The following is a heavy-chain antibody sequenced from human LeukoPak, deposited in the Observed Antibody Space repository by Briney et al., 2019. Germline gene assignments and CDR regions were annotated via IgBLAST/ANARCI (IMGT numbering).Heavy chain of an antibody. CDR1: GGSLSGHF. CDR3: ARDPGDTDWYNFDS. D-gene: IGHD3-9*01. V-gene: IGHV4-59*11. CDR2: IHSSGST. Sequence: SDTLSLTCTVSGGSLSGHFWSWFRRPPGKGLENIGYIHSSGSTNYNPSYKSRVTVSLEMSKNQFSLSLSSVTAADTAVYYCARDPGDTDWYNFDSWGQGILVTVSS. J-gene: IGHJ4*02.